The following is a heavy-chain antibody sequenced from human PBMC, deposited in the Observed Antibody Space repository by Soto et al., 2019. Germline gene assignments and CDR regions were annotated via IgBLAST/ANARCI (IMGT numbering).Heavy chain of an antibody. CDR2: INHSVIT. V-gene: IGHV4-34*01. Sequence: SETLSLTCAVYCGSFSGYYWSWIRQPPGNGLYCIGEINHSVITSXXPSLKSRXXLSVDTSKNHXSLKLXSVTAADTAVYYCARTRYFDYWRQGTLGTVSS. D-gene: IGHD2-15*01. J-gene: IGHJ4*02. CDR3: ARTRYFDY. CDR1: CGSFSGYY.